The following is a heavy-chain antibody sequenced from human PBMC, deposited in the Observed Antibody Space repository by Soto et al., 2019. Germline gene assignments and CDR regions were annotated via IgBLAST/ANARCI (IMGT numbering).Heavy chain of an antibody. D-gene: IGHD3-10*01. CDR2: MNPNSGNT. CDR3: ARSGELLGDYYYYMDV. Sequence: ASVKVSCKASGYTFTSYDINWVRQATGQGLEWMGWMNPNSGNTGYAQKFQGRVTMTRNTSISTAYMELSSLRSEDTAVYYCARSGELLGDYYYYMDVWGKGTTVTVSS. CDR1: GYTFTSYD. V-gene: IGHV1-8*01. J-gene: IGHJ6*03.